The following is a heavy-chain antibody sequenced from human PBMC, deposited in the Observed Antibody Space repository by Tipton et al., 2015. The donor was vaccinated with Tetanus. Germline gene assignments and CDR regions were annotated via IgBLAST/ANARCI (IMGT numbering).Heavy chain of an antibody. Sequence: SLRLSCAGFGFLFGTYAMSWVRQAPGKGLEWVSGISAGGGSTYYADSVEGRFTISRDNSKNTLYLQMNSLRAEDTAIYYCAISDVAVADTNWGQGTLVTVSS. D-gene: IGHD6-19*01. V-gene: IGHV3-23*01. CDR2: ISAGGGST. CDR1: GFLFGTYA. J-gene: IGHJ4*02. CDR3: AISDVAVADTN.